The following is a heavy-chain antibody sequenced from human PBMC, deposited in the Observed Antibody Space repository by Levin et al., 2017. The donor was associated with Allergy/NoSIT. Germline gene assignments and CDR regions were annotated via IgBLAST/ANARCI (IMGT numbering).Heavy chain of an antibody. CDR3: ARSEFDFSSGYYYFDY. V-gene: IGHV1-2*02. CDR1: GYTFTGYY. J-gene: IGHJ4*02. D-gene: IGHD3-3*01. Sequence: ASVKVSCKASGYTFTGYYLHWVRQAPGQGLEWMGWINPNTGGTNYAHKFKGRVTMTGDTSIRTAYMEMSSLRSDDTAVYYCARSEFDFSSGYYYFDYWGQGILVTVSS. CDR2: INPNTGGT.